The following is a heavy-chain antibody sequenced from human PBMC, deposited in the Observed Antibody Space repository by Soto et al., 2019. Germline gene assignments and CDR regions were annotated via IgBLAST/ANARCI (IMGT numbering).Heavy chain of an antibody. J-gene: IGHJ4*02. V-gene: IGHV1-69*18. CDR2: IIPVFGTT. Sequence: QVQLVQSGAELKKPGSSVKVSCKASGDTFSGYPINWVRQAPGEGLEWMGRIIPVFGTTNDAQRFEGRVTFTADESTNTAYMELRGMLSEDTAVYYCARDGGFGELKYWGPGTLVCVSS. CDR1: GDTFSGYP. CDR3: ARDGGFGELKY. D-gene: IGHD3-10*01.